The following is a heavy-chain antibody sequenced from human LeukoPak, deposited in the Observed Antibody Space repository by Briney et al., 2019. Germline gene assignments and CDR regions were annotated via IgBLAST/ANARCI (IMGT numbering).Heavy chain of an antibody. CDR3: ARGATIWYGMDV. CDR1: GFTFSSHG. J-gene: IGHJ6*02. Sequence: GGSLRLSCAASGFTFSSHGMHWVSQAPGKGLEWVAVIWYDGGKEYYADTVKGRFTISRVNSKNTLFLQMNSLRAEDTAVYYCARGATIWYGMDVWGQGTTVTVSS. V-gene: IGHV3-33*01. CDR2: IWYDGGKE. D-gene: IGHD5-24*01.